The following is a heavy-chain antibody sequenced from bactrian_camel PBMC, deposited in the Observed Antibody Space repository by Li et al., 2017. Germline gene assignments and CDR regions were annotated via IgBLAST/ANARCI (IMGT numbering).Heavy chain of an antibody. CDR1: GFTFSSRY. J-gene: IGHJ4*01. CDR3: ATDERPLDVYNY. CDR2: IDSDRSNT. Sequence: VQLVESGGDLVQPGGSLRLSCAASGFTFSSRYMTWVRQAPGKGLEWVSSIDSDRSNTYYADSVKGRFTISRDNAKNTVYLQMNSLKSEDTALYYCATDERPLDVYNYWGQGTQVTVS. V-gene: IGHV3-2*01. D-gene: IGHD1*01.